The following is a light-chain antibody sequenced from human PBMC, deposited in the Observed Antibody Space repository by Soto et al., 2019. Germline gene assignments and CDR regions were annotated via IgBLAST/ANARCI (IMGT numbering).Light chain of an antibody. J-gene: IGLJ3*02. CDR3: SSYTSSSTWV. CDR1: SSDVGGYNY. Sequence: QSALTQPASVSGSPGQSITISCTGTSSDVGGYNYVSWYQQHPGKAPKVMIYEVSNRPSGVSNRFSGSKSGNTASLTISGLQAEGEADYYFSSYTSSSTWVFGGGTKLTVL. CDR2: EVS. V-gene: IGLV2-14*01.